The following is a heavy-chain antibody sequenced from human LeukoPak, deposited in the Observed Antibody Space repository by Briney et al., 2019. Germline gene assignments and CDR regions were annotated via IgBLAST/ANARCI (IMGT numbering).Heavy chain of an antibody. D-gene: IGHD3-3*01. CDR3: AREFSWSGFFDY. V-gene: IGHV4-59*01. J-gene: IGHJ4*02. CDR2: IYDSGST. Sequence: SETLSLTCTVSGGSISSYYWSWIRQPPGKGLEWIGHIYDSGSTNYNPSLKSRVTISVDTSKNQFSLKLSSVTVADTAVYYCAREFSWSGFFDYWGQGTLVTVSS. CDR1: GGSISSYY.